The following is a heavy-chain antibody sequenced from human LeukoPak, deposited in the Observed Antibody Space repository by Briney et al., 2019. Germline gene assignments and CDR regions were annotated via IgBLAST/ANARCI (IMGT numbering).Heavy chain of an antibody. J-gene: IGHJ4*02. CDR3: ARDSSGTNHIDY. CDR2: IYSGGST. Sequence: PGGSLRLSCAASGFTVSSNYMSWVRQAPGKGLEWVSVIYSGGSTYYADSVKGRFTISRDNSKNTLYLQMNSLRAEDTAVYYCARDSSGTNHIDYWGQGALVTVSS. V-gene: IGHV3-53*01. CDR1: GFTVSSNY. D-gene: IGHD2-8*01.